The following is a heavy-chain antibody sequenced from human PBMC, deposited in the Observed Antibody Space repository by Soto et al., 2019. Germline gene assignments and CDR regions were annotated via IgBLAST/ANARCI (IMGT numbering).Heavy chain of an antibody. CDR1: GYTFTDAY. V-gene: IGHV1-2*02. J-gene: IGHJ4*02. D-gene: IGHD1-26*01. CDR2: INPKNGGT. CDR3: AREEGAELDF. Sequence: QVRLVQSGAEVKKPGASVKVTCKPSGYTFTDAYIHWVRQAPGQGLEWLGWINPKNGGTNYAQKFQGRVTMTRDTCSSTAFMELSSLNSNDTAVYYCAREEGAELDFWGQGTVVTVSS.